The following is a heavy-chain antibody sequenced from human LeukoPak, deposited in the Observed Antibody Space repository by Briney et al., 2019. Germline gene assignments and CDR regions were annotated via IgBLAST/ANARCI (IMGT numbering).Heavy chain of an antibody. D-gene: IGHD2-15*01. Sequence: PGGSLRLSCAASGFTFSSYAMTWVRQAPGKGLEWVSSIEGDGSGTYYADSVRGRFIVSRDNSKNTLFLQMNRLRAEDAAVYYCAKDSVSQNGIFDPFDVWGLGTLVTVSS. V-gene: IGHV3-23*03. J-gene: IGHJ3*01. CDR3: AKDSVSQNGIFDPFDV. CDR1: GFTFSSYA. CDR2: IEGDGSGT.